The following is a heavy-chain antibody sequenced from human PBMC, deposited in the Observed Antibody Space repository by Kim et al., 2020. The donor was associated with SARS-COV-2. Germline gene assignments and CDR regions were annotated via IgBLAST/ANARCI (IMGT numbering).Heavy chain of an antibody. Sequence: KGRFTISRDNSKNTRYLQMNSLRAEDTAVYYCARAGYSGYDPSDVGMDVWGQGTTVTVSS. J-gene: IGHJ6*02. V-gene: IGHV3-53*01. D-gene: IGHD5-12*01. CDR3: ARAGYSGYDPSDVGMDV.